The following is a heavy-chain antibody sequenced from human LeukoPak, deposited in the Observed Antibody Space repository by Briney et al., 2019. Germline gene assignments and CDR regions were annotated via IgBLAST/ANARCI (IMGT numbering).Heavy chain of an antibody. CDR1: GDSVFSNSAA. Sequence: SQTLSLTCAISGDSVFSNSAAWNWIRQSPSRGLAWLGRTYYRSKWYNDYAVSVKSRITINPDTSKNQLSLQLNSVTPEDTAVYYCARGVGSSINYYFDYWGQGTLVTVSS. V-gene: IGHV6-1*01. CDR2: TYYRSKWYN. D-gene: IGHD3-10*01. CDR3: ARGVGSSINYYFDY. J-gene: IGHJ4*02.